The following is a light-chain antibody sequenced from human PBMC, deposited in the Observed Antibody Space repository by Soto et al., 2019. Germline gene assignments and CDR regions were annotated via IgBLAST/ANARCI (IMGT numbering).Light chain of an antibody. J-gene: IGKJ5*01. CDR1: ESVSSS. Sequence: IVLTQSPATLSFSXGERATLLFRARESVSSSLASHQQKPGXAPRLIXYWSSPMAYVSPARFSGSGSVTEFARTISSLQSEDFAVYYGQQYNNWPITFGQGTRLEIK. V-gene: IGKV3-15*01. CDR3: QQYNNWPIT. CDR2: WSS.